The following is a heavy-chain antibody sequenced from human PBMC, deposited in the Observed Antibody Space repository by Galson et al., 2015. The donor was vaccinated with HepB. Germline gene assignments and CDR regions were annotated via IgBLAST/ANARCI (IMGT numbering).Heavy chain of an antibody. Sequence: SVKVSCKVSGYTLTELSMHWVRQAPGKGLEWMGGFGPEDGETIYAQKFQGRVTMTEDTSTDTAYMELSSLRSEDTAVYYCATDRDYGDYVGYFDYWGQGTLVTVSS. D-gene: IGHD4-17*01. V-gene: IGHV1-24*01. CDR1: GYTLTELS. J-gene: IGHJ4*02. CDR2: FGPEDGET. CDR3: ATDRDYGDYVGYFDY.